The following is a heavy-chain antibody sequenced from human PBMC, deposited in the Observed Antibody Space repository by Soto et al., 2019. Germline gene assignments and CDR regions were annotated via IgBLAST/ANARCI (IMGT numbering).Heavy chain of an antibody. D-gene: IGHD3-3*01. V-gene: IGHV4-34*01. CDR3: ATRITVFGLLIPPFDP. CDR1: GGSVNGYY. CDR2: INHTGGT. J-gene: IGHJ5*02. Sequence: SETLSLTCAVYGGSVNGYYWNWIRQPAGKGLEGIGEINHTGGTHYNPSLKSRVTMSVDTSKNQFSLRLSSVTAADTAIYYCATRITVFGLLIPPFDPWGQGTQVTVS.